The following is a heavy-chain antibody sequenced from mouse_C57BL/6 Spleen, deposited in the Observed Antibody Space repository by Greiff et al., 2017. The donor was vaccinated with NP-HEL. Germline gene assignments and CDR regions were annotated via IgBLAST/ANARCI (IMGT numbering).Heavy chain of an antibody. J-gene: IGHJ1*03. Sequence: VQLQQSGAELVKPGASVKMSCKASGYTFTTYPIEWMKQNHGKSLEWIGNFHPYNDDTKYNEKFKGKATLTVEKSSSTVYLELSRLTSDDSAVVYCAIPNYGSSYDWYFDVWGTGTTVTVSS. V-gene: IGHV1-47*01. D-gene: IGHD1-1*01. CDR2: FHPYNDDT. CDR1: GYTFTTYP. CDR3: AIPNYGSSYDWYFDV.